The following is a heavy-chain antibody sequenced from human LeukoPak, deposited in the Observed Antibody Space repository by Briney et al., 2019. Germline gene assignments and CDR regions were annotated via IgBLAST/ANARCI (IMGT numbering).Heavy chain of an antibody. CDR1: GFTFSSYW. CDR2: IKQDGSEK. Sequence: GGSLRLSCAASGFTFSSYWMSWVRQAPGKGLEWVANIKQDGSEKYYVDSVKGRFTIPRDNAKNSLYLQMNSLRAEDTAVYYCASLMVPYYYYGMDVWGQGTTVTVSS. J-gene: IGHJ6*02. CDR3: ASLMVPYYYYGMDV. V-gene: IGHV3-7*01. D-gene: IGHD2-8*01.